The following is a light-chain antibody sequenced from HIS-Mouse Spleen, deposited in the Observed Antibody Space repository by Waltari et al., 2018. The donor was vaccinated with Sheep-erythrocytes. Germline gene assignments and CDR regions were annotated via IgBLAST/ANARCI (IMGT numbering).Light chain of an antibody. CDR2: EGS. J-gene: IGLJ3*02. Sequence: QSALTQPASVSGSPGQSITISCTGTSRDVGSYNLVPLYQQHPGKAPKLMIYEGSKRPSGVSNRFSGSKSGNTASLTISGLQAEDEADYYCCSYAGSSTPWVFGGGTKLTVL. V-gene: IGLV2-23*01. CDR3: CSYAGSSTPWV. CDR1: SRDVGSYNL.